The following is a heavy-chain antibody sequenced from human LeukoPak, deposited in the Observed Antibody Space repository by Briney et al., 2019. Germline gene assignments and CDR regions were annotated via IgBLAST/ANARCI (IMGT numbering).Heavy chain of an antibody. CDR2: PSHDGSET. J-gene: IGHJ5*01. D-gene: IGHD6-19*01. Sequence: GGSLRLSCAASGVTIRAYGMHSVRQALGKGLGWVSMPSHDGSETYYLDSVKGRFSITRDSSKNTLFLQMSSLRPEDTAVYYCARDWGSSGWYFCFDSWGQGTLVTV. CDR3: ARDWGSSGWYFCFDS. CDR1: GVTIRAYG. V-gene: IGHV3-30*03.